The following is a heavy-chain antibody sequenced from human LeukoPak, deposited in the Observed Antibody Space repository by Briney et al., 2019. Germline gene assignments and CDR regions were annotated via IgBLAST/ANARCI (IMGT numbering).Heavy chain of an antibody. J-gene: IGHJ4*02. CDR2: IYYSGST. V-gene: IGHV4-39*01. CDR3: ARHRGYSSGWYFDY. CDR1: GGSISSSSYY. Sequence: SETLSLTCTVSGGSISSSSYYWGWIRQPPGKGLEWIGSIYYSGSTYYNPSLKSRVTISVDTSKNQFSLKLSSVTAADTAVYYCARHRGYSSGWYFDYCGQGTLVTVSS. D-gene: IGHD6-19*01.